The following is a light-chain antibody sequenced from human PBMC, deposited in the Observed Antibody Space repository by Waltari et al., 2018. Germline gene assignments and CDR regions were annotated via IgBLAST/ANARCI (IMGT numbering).Light chain of an antibody. CDR3: QQYLTLPYS. CDR2: WAS. CDR1: PSVLYRSNYKNY. J-gene: IGKJ2*03. Sequence: ELTQSPDSLPVTLGARATINCKSSPSVLYRSNYKNYLAWFQQKPGQPPKLLIRWASTRESGVPDRFSGSGSDTDFTLTISSLQAEDVAVYYCQQYLTLPYSFGQGTKLEIK. V-gene: IGKV4-1*01.